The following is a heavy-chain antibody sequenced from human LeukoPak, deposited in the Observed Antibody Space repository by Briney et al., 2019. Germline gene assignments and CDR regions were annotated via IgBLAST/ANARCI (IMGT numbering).Heavy chain of an antibody. CDR3: ARYPGPAAREDAFDI. V-gene: IGHV3-21*01. CDR1: GFTFSSYS. Sequence: GGSLRLSCAASGFTFSSYSMNWVRQAPGRGLEWVSSISSSSSYIYYADSVKGRFTISRDNAKNSLYLQMNSLRAEDTAVYYCARYPGPAAREDAFDIWGQGTMVTVSS. D-gene: IGHD2-2*01. J-gene: IGHJ3*02. CDR2: ISSSSSYI.